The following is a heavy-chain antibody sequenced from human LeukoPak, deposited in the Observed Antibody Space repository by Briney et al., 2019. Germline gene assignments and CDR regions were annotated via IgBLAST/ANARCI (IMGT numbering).Heavy chain of an antibody. CDR3: ASYLTSIPSGMDV. CDR1: GFTFSRYW. Sequence: PGRSLRLSCAASGFTFSRYWMHWLRQAPGKGLVWVSRISTDGSSTSYADSVKGRFTISRDNGKNTLYLQMNSLRAEDTAVYYCASYLTSIPSGMDVWGQGTTVTVFS. D-gene: IGHD2/OR15-2a*01. CDR2: ISTDGSST. J-gene: IGHJ6*02. V-gene: IGHV3-74*01.